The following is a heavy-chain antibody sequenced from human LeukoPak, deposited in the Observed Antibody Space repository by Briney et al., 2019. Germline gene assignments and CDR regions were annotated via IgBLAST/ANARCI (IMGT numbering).Heavy chain of an antibody. J-gene: IGHJ4*02. Sequence: GGSLRLSCAASGFTFSSYAMSWVRQAPGKGLEWVSAISGSGGSTYYADSVKGRFTISRDNSKNTLYLQMNSLRAEDTAVYYCAKDVGEEQQLGAFDYWGQGTLVTVSS. CDR2: ISGSGGST. D-gene: IGHD6-13*01. V-gene: IGHV3-23*01. CDR3: AKDVGEEQQLGAFDY. CDR1: GFTFSSYA.